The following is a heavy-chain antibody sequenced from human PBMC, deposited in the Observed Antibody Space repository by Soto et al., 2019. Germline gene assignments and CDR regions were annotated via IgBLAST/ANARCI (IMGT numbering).Heavy chain of an antibody. J-gene: IGHJ5*02. V-gene: IGHV3-7*01. Sequence: GGSMRLSCAASGFTFSSYWMSWVRQAPGKGLEWVANIKQDGSEKDYVDSVKGRFTISRDNAKNSLYLQMNSLRVEDTAVYYCARDVAGKNYFDPWGQGTPVTVSS. CDR1: GFTFSSYW. CDR2: IKQDGSEK. D-gene: IGHD1-7*01. CDR3: ARDVAGKNYFDP.